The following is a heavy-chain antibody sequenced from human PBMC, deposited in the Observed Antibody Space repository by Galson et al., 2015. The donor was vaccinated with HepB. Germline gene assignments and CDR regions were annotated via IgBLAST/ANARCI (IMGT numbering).Heavy chain of an antibody. J-gene: IGHJ4*02. CDR2: IYYSGST. Sequence: SETLSLTCTVSGGSISSYYWSWIRQPPGKGLEWIGYIYYSGSTNYNPSLKSRVTISVDTSKNQFSLKLSSVTAADTAVYYCARENGYSSRRFDYWGQGTLVTVSS. CDR1: GGSISSYY. CDR3: ARENGYSSRRFDY. D-gene: IGHD6-13*01. V-gene: IGHV4-59*01.